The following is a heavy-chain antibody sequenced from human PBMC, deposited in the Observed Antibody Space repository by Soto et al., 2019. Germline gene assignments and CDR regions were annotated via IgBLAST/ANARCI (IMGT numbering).Heavy chain of an antibody. CDR1: GGLFSSYA. CDR3: ARGDSPYVWFNEF. CDR2: IIPVFGTP. J-gene: IGHJ1*01. V-gene: IGHV1-69*01. D-gene: IGHD3-16*01. Sequence: EQLVQSGAEVKKPGSSVKVSCKDSGGLFSSYAISWVRQAPGQGLEWMGGIIPVFGTPFYAQKFQGRVTITADESTNTAYMELSSLRSEDTAMYYCARGDSPYVWFNEFWGQGSLVTVSS.